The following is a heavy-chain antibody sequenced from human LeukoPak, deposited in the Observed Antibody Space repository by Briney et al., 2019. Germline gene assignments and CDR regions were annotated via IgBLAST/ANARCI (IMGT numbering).Heavy chain of an antibody. J-gene: IGHJ4*02. CDR1: GFTFSSYW. Sequence: PGGSLRLSCAASGFTFSSYWMSWVRQASGKGLEWVANIKQDGSEKYYVDSVKGRFTISRDNAKNSLYLQMNSLRAEDTAVYYCASSIAARYFDYWGQGTLVTVSS. CDR2: IKQDGSEK. V-gene: IGHV3-7*01. CDR3: ASSIAARYFDY. D-gene: IGHD6-6*01.